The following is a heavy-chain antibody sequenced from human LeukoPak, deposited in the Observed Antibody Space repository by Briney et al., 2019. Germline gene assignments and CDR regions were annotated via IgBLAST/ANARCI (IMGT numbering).Heavy chain of an antibody. Sequence: GGTLRLSCAASGFTVSSNYMSWVRQAPGKGLEWVSVIYSGGSTYYADSVKGRFTISRDNSKNTLYLQMNSLRAEDTAVYYCAGVRVTTTLIDYWGQGTLVTVSS. J-gene: IGHJ4*02. CDR2: IYSGGST. D-gene: IGHD4-17*01. V-gene: IGHV3-53*01. CDR1: GFTVSSNY. CDR3: AGVRVTTTLIDY.